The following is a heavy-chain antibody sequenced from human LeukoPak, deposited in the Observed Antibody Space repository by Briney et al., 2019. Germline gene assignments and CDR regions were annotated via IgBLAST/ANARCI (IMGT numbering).Heavy chain of an antibody. Sequence: SETLSLTCTVSGGSISSYYWSWIRQPPGKGLEWIGYIYYSGSTNYNPSLKSRVTISVDTSKNQFSLKLSSVTAADTAVYYCARDRGYCSGGSCYQLFDYWGQGTLVTVSS. CDR2: IYYSGST. CDR1: GGSISSYY. CDR3: ARDRGYCSGGSCYQLFDY. J-gene: IGHJ4*02. V-gene: IGHV4-59*12. D-gene: IGHD2-15*01.